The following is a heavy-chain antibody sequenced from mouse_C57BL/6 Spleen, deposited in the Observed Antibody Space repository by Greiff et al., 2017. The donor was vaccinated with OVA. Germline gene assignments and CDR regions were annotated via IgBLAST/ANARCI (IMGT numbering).Heavy chain of an antibody. V-gene: IGHV5-17*01. CDR2: ISSGSSTI. D-gene: IGHD2-3*01. Sequence: EVQGVESGGGLVKPGGSLKLSCAASGFTFSDYGMHWVRQAPEKGLEWVAYISSGSSTIYYADTVKGRFTISRDNAKNTLFLQMTSLRSEDTAMYYCAKGYDGYYSGFAYWGQGTLVTVSA. CDR1: GFTFSDYG. J-gene: IGHJ3*01. CDR3: AKGYDGYYSGFAY.